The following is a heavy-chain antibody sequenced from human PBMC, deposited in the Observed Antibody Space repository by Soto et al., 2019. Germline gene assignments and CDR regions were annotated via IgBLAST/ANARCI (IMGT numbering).Heavy chain of an antibody. J-gene: IGHJ4*02. CDR2: IIPIFGTA. CDR1: GGTFSSYA. D-gene: IGHD3-22*01. Sequence: QVQLVQSGAEVKKPGSSVKVSCKASGGTFSSYAISWVRQAPGQGLEWMGGIIPIFGTANYAQKFQGRVTITADKSTSTAYMELSSLRSEDTAVYYCASTVAYYYDSSGDYYFDYWGQGTLVTGSS. CDR3: ASTVAYYYDSSGDYYFDY. V-gene: IGHV1-69*06.